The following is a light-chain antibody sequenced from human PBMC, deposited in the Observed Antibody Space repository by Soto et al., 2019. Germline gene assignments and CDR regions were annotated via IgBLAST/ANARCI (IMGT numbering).Light chain of an antibody. CDR2: DVS. V-gene: IGLV2-14*01. CDR3: SSYSRSSIRRCV. J-gene: IGLJ1*01. Sequence: QSALTQPASVSGSPGQSITISCTGTSSDVGGYNYVSWYQQHPGKAPKLMIYDVSNRPSGVSNRFSGSKSGNTASLTISGLQAEDDADYYCSSYSRSSIRRCVFGTGTKLTVL. CDR1: SSDVGGYNY.